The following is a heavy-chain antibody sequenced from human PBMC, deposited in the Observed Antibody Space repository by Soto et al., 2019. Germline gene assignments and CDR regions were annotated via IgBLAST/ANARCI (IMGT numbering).Heavy chain of an antibody. V-gene: IGHV5-10-1*01. Sequence: PGESLKISCKGSGYNFTSYWISWVRQMPGKGLEWMGRIDPSDSYTNYSPSFQGHVTISADKYLSTAYPQWSSLKASDTAMYYCARHSSPSYYYYYGMDVWGQGTTVTVSS. J-gene: IGHJ6*02. CDR3: ARHSSPSYYYYYGMDV. CDR1: GYNFTSYW. CDR2: IDPSDSYT. D-gene: IGHD6-13*01.